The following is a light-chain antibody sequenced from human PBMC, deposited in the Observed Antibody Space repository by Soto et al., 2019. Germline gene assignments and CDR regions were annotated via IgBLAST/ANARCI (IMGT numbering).Light chain of an antibody. CDR1: SSDVGAYNY. Sequence: QSALTQPPSASGSPGQSVTISCTGTSSDVGAYNYISWYQQHPGKAPKLMIYEVNKRHSGVPGRFSGSKSGNTASLTVSGLQPEDEADYYCSSYAGSNNRVFGGGTNLTVL. CDR2: EVN. V-gene: IGLV2-8*01. J-gene: IGLJ3*02. CDR3: SSYAGSNNRV.